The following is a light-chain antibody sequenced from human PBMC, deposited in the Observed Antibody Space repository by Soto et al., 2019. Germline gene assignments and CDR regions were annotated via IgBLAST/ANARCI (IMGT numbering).Light chain of an antibody. CDR1: SSNIGGNS. Sequence: QSVMTQPPSVSAAPGQKVXISCSGSSSNIGGNSVSWYQQLPGTAPKLLIYDDNKRPSGIPDRFSGSKSGTSATLGITGFQXGDEXDYYCGSWDSSLSAYVFGTGTKVTVL. CDR3: GSWDSSLSAYV. CDR2: DDN. J-gene: IGLJ1*01. V-gene: IGLV1-51*01.